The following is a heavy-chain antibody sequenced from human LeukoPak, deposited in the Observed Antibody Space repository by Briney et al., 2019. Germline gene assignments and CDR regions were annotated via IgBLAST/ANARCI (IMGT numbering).Heavy chain of an antibody. V-gene: IGHV1-18*01. D-gene: IGHD6-19*01. CDR2: ISAYNGNT. Sequence: EASVKVSCKVSGYTLTELSMHWVRQAPGQGLEWMGWISAYNGNTNYAQKLQGRVTMTTDTSTSTAYMELRSLRSDDTAVYYCARGGSGWDYNWFDPWGQGTLVTVSS. J-gene: IGHJ5*02. CDR3: ARGGSGWDYNWFDP. CDR1: GYTLTELS.